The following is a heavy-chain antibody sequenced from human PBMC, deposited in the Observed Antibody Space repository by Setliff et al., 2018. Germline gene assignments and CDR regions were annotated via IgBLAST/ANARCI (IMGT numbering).Heavy chain of an antibody. CDR2: INHRGST. D-gene: IGHD2-15*01. CDR3: ATSGFCSAGSCYSFDD. CDR1: GGTFSDYY. J-gene: IGHJ4*02. V-gene: IGHV4-34*08. Sequence: SETLSLTCAAYGGTFSDYYWTWIRQPPGKGLEWVGEINHRGSTNYNPSLKSRVTISVDTSKDQFSLKVISMTAADTAVYFCATSGFCSAGSCYSFDDWGQGALVTV.